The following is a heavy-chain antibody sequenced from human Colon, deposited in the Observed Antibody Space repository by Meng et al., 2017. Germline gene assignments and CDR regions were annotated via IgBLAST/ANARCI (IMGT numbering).Heavy chain of an antibody. CDR1: GFSFSSYT. V-gene: IGHV3-23*04. J-gene: IGHJ4*02. CDR3: AKWGGYGDY. CDR2: VSGGGTT. D-gene: IGHD3-16*01. Sequence: EVELVEFGGGLVTPGVYLRLSCAAYGFSFSSYTISWVRQALGKGLEWVSAVSGGGTTYYTDSVKGRFTVSRDISKNAVYLQMNSLRAEDTAVYYCAKWGGYGDYWGQGTLVTVSS.